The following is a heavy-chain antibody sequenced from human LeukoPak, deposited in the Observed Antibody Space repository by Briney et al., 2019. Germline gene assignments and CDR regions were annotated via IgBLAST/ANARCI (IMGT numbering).Heavy chain of an antibody. CDR2: INAGNGNT. J-gene: IGHJ4*02. V-gene: IGHV1-3*01. D-gene: IGHD3-22*01. Sequence: ASVKVSCKASGYTFTSYGISWVRQAPGQGLEWMGWINAGNGNTKYSQKFQGRVTITRDTSASTAYMELSSLRSEDTAVYYCARGDVSYYDSSGYYYWSHYDYWGQGTLVTVSS. CDR3: ARGDVSYYDSSGYYYWSHYDY. CDR1: GYTFTSYG.